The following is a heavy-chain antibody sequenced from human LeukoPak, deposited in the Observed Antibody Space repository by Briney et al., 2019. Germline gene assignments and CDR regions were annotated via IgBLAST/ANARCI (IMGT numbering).Heavy chain of an antibody. D-gene: IGHD3-10*01. CDR2: ISGSGGST. CDR3: ASLITMVLFDP. CDR1: GFTFSSDA. J-gene: IGHJ5*02. Sequence: GGSLRLSCAASGFTFSSDAISWVRQAPGKGLGWVSAISGSGGSTYYADSVKGRFTISRDNSKNTLYLQMNSLRAEDTAVYYWASLITMVLFDPWGQGTLVTVSS. V-gene: IGHV3-23*01.